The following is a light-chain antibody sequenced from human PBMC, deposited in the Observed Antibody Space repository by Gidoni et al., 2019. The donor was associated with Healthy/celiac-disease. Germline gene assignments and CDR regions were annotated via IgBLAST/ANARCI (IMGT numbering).Light chain of an antibody. J-gene: IGKJ4*01. V-gene: IGKV1-39*01. Sequence: DIQLTQSPSSLSASVGDRVTITCRASQSISSYLNWYQQKPGKAPKLLIYAASSLQSGVPSRFSGSGSGTDFTITISSLQPEDFATYYCQQSYSTLSLTVXGXTKVEIK. CDR3: QQSYSTLSLT. CDR1: QSISSY. CDR2: AAS.